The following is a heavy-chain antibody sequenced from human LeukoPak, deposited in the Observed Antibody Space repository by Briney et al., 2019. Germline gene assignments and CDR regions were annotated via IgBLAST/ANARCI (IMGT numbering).Heavy chain of an antibody. CDR1: GGSISSYY. D-gene: IGHD1-26*01. CDR3: ARGRPLYSGSYYGGGYFDY. Sequence: SETLSLTCTVSGGSISSYYWSWIRQPPGKGLEWIGEINHSGSTNYNPSLKSRVTISVDTSKNQFSLKLSSVTAADTAVYYCARGRPLYSGSYYGGGYFDYWGQGTLVTVSS. CDR2: INHSGST. J-gene: IGHJ4*02. V-gene: IGHV4-34*01.